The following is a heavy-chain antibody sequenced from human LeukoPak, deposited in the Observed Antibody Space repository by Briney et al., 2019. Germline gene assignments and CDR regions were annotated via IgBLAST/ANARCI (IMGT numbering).Heavy chain of an antibody. Sequence: GGSLRLSCAASGFTFSSYAMSWVRQAPGKGLEWVSAISGSGGSTYYADSVKGRFTISRDNSKNTLYLQMNSLRAEDTAVYYCAREGWFGEPPSHWFDPWGQGTLVTVSS. CDR2: ISGSGGST. CDR3: AREGWFGEPPSHWFDP. V-gene: IGHV3-23*01. D-gene: IGHD3-10*01. J-gene: IGHJ5*02. CDR1: GFTFSSYA.